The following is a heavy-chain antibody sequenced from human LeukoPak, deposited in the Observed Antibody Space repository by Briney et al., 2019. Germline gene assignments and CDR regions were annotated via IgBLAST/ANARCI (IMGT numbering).Heavy chain of an antibody. CDR3: AKASGEYDILTGDAFDV. D-gene: IGHD3-9*01. CDR1: GLSFSSYA. Sequence: GVCLRLSCAASGLSFSSYAMTWVRHAPGNGLGWVSTISGSGGRTSYADSVQGRFTISRDNYENMLYLQMNGLRAEDTAVYFCAKASGEYDILTGDAFDVWGQGTMVTVSS. CDR2: ISGSGGRT. J-gene: IGHJ3*01. V-gene: IGHV3-23*01.